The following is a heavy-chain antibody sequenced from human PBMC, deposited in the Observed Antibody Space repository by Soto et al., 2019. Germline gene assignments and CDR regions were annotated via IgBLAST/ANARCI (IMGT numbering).Heavy chain of an antibody. CDR2: IIPIFGTA. Sequence: QVQLVQSGAEVKKPGSSVKVSCKASGGTFSSYAISWVRQAPGQGLEWMGGIIPIFGTANYAQKFQGRVTXIXYESTSTAYMELSSLRSEDTAVFYCASNNNVLTGSYYYGMDVWGQGTTVTVSS. CDR1: GGTFSSYA. CDR3: ASNNNVLTGSYYYGMDV. D-gene: IGHD3-9*01. J-gene: IGHJ6*02. V-gene: IGHV1-69*05.